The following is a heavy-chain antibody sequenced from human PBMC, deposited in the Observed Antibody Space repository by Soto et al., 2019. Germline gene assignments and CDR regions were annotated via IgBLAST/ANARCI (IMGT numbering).Heavy chain of an antibody. D-gene: IGHD2-21*02. Sequence: SETLSLTCAVSGDSIISRGYSWSWIRQPPGKGLEWIGYISHSGTTYHNPSLKSRLTISMDRSTNQFSLKLKSVSAADTAVYYCARAPHRIVVVTAIPSYFDYWGQGVLVTVSS. V-gene: IGHV4-30-2*01. J-gene: IGHJ4*02. CDR1: GDSIISRGYS. CDR3: ARAPHRIVVVTAIPSYFDY. CDR2: ISHSGTT.